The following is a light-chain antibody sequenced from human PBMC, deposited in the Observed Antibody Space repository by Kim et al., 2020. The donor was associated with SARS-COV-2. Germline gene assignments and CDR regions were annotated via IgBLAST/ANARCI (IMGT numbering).Light chain of an antibody. Sequence: SPGERATLSCMASRSVTGSYLAWYQQKPGQAPRLLIYGASSRATGIPDRFSGSGSGTDFTLTISRLEPEDFAVYYCQQYSSSPITFGQGTRLEIK. CDR3: QQYSSSPIT. CDR2: GAS. J-gene: IGKJ5*01. V-gene: IGKV3-20*01. CDR1: RSVTGSY.